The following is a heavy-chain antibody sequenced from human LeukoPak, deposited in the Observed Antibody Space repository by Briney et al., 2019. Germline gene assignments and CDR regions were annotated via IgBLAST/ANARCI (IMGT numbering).Heavy chain of an antibody. J-gene: IGHJ6*03. CDR2: IYHSGST. Sequence: SETLSLTCAVSGGSISSSNWWSWVRQPPGKGLEWIGEIYHSGSTNYNPSLKSRVTISVDKSKNQFSLKLSSVTAADTAVYYCARREASYSGYDLYYYYYMDVWGKGTTVTISS. CDR1: GGSISSSNW. V-gene: IGHV4-4*02. CDR3: ARREASYSGYDLYYYYYMDV. D-gene: IGHD5-12*01.